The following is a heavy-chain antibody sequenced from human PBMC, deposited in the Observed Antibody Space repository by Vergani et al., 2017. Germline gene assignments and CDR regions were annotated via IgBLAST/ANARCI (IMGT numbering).Heavy chain of an antibody. CDR3: YTDYHDY. V-gene: IGHV3-15*01. CDR1: GINFKNAW. J-gene: IGHJ4*02. CDR2: IRSKNDGGTA. Sequence: EVQVVESGGGVIKPGGSLRVSCVVSGINFKNAWINWVRQAPGKGLEWIGRIRSKNDGGTADYSAPLKGRFTISRDDSKDSAFLLVNNLKTEDTAVYFCYTDYHDYWGQGTLVTVSS. D-gene: IGHD2-2*02.